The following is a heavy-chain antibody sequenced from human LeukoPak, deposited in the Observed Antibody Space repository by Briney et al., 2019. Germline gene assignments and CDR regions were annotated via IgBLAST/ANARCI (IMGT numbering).Heavy chain of an antibody. V-gene: IGHV4-4*07. CDR1: GGSISDNY. D-gene: IGHD3-9*01. CDR3: ARGGAMTGYYDS. CDR2: IYSTGSI. Sequence: SETLSLTCIVSGGSISDNYCSWIRQPAGKGLEWIGRIYSTGSINYSPSLKSRVTMSVDTSKNHFSLTLTSVSAADTAVYYCARGGAMTGYYDSWGQGTLVTVSS. J-gene: IGHJ5*01.